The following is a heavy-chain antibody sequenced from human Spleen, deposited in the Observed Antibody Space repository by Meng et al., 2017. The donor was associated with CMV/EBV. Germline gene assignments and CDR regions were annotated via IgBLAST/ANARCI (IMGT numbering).Heavy chain of an antibody. J-gene: IGHJ4*02. D-gene: IGHD3-22*01. CDR1: GYSISSGHY. CDR2: IYYSGST. CDR3: ARAIRYYDSSGYHNYFDY. Sequence: LRLSCTVSGYSISSGHYWSWIRQHPGKGLEWIGYIYYSGSTYYNPSLKSRVTISVDTSKNQFSLKLSSVTAADTAVYYCARAIRYYDSSGYHNYFDYWGQGTLVTVSS. V-gene: IGHV4-31*03.